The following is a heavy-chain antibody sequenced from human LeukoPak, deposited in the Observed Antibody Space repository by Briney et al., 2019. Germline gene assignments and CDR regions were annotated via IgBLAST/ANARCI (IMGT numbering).Heavy chain of an antibody. J-gene: IGHJ4*02. Sequence: ASVKVSCKASGGTFISYAISWVRQAPGQGLEWMGGIIPIFGTANYAQKFQGRVTITADESTSTAYMELSSLRSEDTAVYYCARARDRVPAAEFDYWGQGTLVTVSS. D-gene: IGHD2-2*01. CDR3: ARARDRVPAAEFDY. CDR2: IIPIFGTA. V-gene: IGHV1-69*01. CDR1: GGTFISYA.